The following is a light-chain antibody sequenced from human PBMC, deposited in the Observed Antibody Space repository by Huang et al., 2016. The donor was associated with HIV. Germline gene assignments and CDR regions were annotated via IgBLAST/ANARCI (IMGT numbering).Light chain of an antibody. CDR2: LAS. Sequence: DIVMTQSTFSLPVTPGEPASISCRSNQSLLQSNGYNYLVWYLQKSGQSPQLLLYLASSRASGVPDRFSGSGTGADFKLKISRVECEDVGDYCCMQGRETPFTFGPGTKVDFK. V-gene: IGKV2-28*01. J-gene: IGKJ3*01. CDR3: MQGRETPFT. CDR1: QSLLQSNGYNY.